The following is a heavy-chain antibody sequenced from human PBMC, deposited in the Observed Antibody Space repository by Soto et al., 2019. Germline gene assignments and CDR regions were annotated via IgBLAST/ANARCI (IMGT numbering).Heavy chain of an antibody. CDR2: ISSSSSYI. D-gene: IGHD2-2*03. CDR3: ARDEYGGYCSSTSCQNYYGMDV. Sequence: GGSLRLSCAASGLTFSIYSMNWVRQAPGKGLEWVSSISSSSSYIYYADSVKGRFTISRDNAKNSLYLQMNSLRAEDTAVYYCARDEYGGYCSSTSCQNYYGMDVWGQGTTVTVSS. V-gene: IGHV3-21*01. CDR1: GLTFSIYS. J-gene: IGHJ6*02.